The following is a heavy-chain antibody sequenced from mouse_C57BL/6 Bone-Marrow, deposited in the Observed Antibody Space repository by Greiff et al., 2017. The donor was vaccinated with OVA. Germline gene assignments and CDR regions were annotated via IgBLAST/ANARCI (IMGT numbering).Heavy chain of an antibody. CDR1: GFTFSSYA. V-gene: IGHV5-9-1*02. CDR3: TRGGGTMITYFDY. J-gene: IGHJ2*01. D-gene: IGHD2-4*01. Sequence: EVHLVESGEGLVKPGGSLKLSCAASGFTFSSYAMSWVRQTPEKRLEWVAYISSGGDYIYYADTVKGRFTISRDNARNTLYLQMSSLKSEDTAMYYCTRGGGTMITYFDYWGQGTTLTVSS. CDR2: ISSGGDYI.